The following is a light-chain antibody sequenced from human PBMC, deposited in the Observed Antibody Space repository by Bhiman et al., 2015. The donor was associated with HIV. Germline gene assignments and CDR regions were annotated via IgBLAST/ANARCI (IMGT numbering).Light chain of an antibody. CDR3: SSYASSITYV. CDR1: SSDVGDYNY. CDR2: DVN. V-gene: IGLV2-14*03. J-gene: IGLJ1*01. Sequence: QSALTQPASVSGSLGQSITISCTGTSSDVGDYNYVSWYQQHPGTAPKLMIYDVNKRPSGVSNRFSGSKSANTASLTISGLQAEDEADYYCSSYASSITYVFGTGTNVTVL.